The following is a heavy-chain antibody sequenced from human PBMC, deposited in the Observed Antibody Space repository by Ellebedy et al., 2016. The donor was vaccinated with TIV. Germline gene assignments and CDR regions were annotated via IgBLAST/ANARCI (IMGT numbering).Heavy chain of an antibody. V-gene: IGHV3-21*01. D-gene: IGHD4-17*01. J-gene: IGHJ2*01. CDR3: SRKVPAPTTVPPNWYFDL. CDR2: ISGSSTYI. Sequence: GESLKISCAASGFAFSNCAMSWVRQAPGKGLEWVSSISGSSTYIYYADSVKGRFAISRDNAKNSLYLQMNSLRAEDTAVYYCSRKVPAPTTVPPNWYFDLWGRGTLVTVSS. CDR1: GFAFSNCA.